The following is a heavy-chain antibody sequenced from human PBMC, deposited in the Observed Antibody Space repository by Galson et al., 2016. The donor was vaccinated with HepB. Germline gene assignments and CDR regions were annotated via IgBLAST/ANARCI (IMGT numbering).Heavy chain of an antibody. J-gene: IGHJ4*02. CDR3: AKGDLGHRTSSLFDS. Sequence: SLRLSCAASGFTFRTYGMHWVRQAPGKGLEWVAAISYDGTRQYYADSVKGRIIISRDNSKNTRDVRMNSLRGEDTAVYYCAKGDLGHRTSSLFDSWGPGTLVTVS. D-gene: IGHD6-6*01. CDR2: ISYDGTRQ. V-gene: IGHV3-30*18. CDR1: GFTFRTYG.